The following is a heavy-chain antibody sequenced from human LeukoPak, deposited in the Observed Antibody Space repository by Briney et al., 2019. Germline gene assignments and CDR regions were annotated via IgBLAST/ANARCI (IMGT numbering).Heavy chain of an antibody. CDR1: GGSFSGYY. V-gene: IGHV4-34*01. Sequence: SETLSLTCAVYGGSFSGYYWSWIRQPPGKGLEWIGEINHSGSTNYNPSLKCRVTISVDTSKNQFSLKLSSVTAADTAVYYCASVGRVAATDYWGQGTLVTVSS. J-gene: IGHJ4*02. CDR2: INHSGST. D-gene: IGHD2-15*01. CDR3: ASVGRVAATDY.